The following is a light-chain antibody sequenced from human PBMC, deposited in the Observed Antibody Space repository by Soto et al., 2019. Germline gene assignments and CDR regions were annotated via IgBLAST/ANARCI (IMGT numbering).Light chain of an antibody. V-gene: IGKV3-20*01. CDR3: QQYGSSPGT. CDR2: GAS. CDR1: QHIRSNY. Sequence: ESVLWHSPRTLCLHLGERVTLSCTASQHIRSNYLAWYQHKPGQAPRLLIYGASSRATGIPDRFSGSGCGTDFTLTTSRLEPEDFAVYYCQQYGSSPGTFGQGTKVDIK. J-gene: IGKJ1*01.